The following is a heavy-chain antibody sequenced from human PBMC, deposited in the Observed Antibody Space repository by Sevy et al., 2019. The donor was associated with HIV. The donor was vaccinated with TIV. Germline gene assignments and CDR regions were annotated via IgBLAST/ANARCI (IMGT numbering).Heavy chain of an antibody. CDR2: FDPEDGET. CDR1: GYTLTELS. D-gene: IGHD6-6*01. CDR3: ATDARSIAARPEGHYYYYGMDV. Sequence: ASVKVSCKVSGYTLTELSMHWVRQAPGKGLEWMGGFDPEDGETIYAQKFQGRVTMTEDTSTDTAYMELGSLRSEDTAVYYCATDARSIAARPEGHYYYYGMDVWGQGTTVTVSS. J-gene: IGHJ6*01. V-gene: IGHV1-24*01.